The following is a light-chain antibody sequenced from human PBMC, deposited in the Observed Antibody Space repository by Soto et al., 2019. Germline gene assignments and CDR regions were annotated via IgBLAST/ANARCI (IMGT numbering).Light chain of an antibody. Sequence: EIVMTQSPATLSVSPWERATLSCRASQSVSNNYLAWYQQKPGQAPRLLIYAASTRATGIPDRFSGSGSGTDFTLSISRLEPEDFAVYYCQLYGTSPKPFGQGTKVDI. V-gene: IGKV3-20*01. J-gene: IGKJ1*01. CDR3: QLYGTSPKP. CDR2: AAS. CDR1: QSVSNNY.